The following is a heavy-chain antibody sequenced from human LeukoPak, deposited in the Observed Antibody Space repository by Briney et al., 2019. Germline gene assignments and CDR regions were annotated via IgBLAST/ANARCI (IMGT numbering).Heavy chain of an antibody. J-gene: IGHJ4*02. D-gene: IGHD3-22*01. CDR2: INPNSGGT. CDR1: GYTFTGYY. CDR3: ARVGFGSYYDSSGYRSFDY. Sequence: ASVKVSCKASGYTFTGYYMHWVGQAPGQGLAWMGRINPNSGGTNYAQKLQGRVTMTRDTSISTAYMELSRLRSDDTAVYYCARVGFGSYYDSSGYRSFDYWGQGTLVTVSS. V-gene: IGHV1-2*06.